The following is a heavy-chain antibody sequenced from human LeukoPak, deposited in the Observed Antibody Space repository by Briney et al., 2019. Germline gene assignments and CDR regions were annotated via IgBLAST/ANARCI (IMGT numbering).Heavy chain of an antibody. CDR2: FNHGGTT. J-gene: IGHJ4*02. Sequence: PSETLSLTCAVYGGSFSGYYWSWIRKPPGKGLEWIGEFNHGGTTNYNPSLKSRVTISVDTSKNQFSLKLSSVTAADTAVYYCARGSPRVLWFGELLAYYFDYWGQGTLVTVSS. CDR1: GGSFSGYY. CDR3: ARGSPRVLWFGELLAYYFDY. D-gene: IGHD3-10*01. V-gene: IGHV4-34*01.